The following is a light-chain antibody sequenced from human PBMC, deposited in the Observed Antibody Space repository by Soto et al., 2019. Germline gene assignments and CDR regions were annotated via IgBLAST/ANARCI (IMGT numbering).Light chain of an antibody. CDR2: LAS. J-gene: IGKJ3*01. CDR3: QHYDNWPFT. Sequence: EIVMTQSPATLSVSPGERATLSCRASQSVGSNLAWYQQKLGQAPRLLIYLASTRATGVPARFSGSGSGADFTLTICSLQAEDFAMYYCQHYDNWPFTFGPGTKVDIK. V-gene: IGKV3-15*01. CDR1: QSVGSN.